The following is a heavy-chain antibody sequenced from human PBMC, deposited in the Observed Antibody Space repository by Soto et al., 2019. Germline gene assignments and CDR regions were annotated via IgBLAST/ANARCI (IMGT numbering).Heavy chain of an antibody. CDR2: ISDSGTGT. CDR3: AKDHTVVIRDAFDI. CDR1: GFTFSSYA. D-gene: IGHD3-22*01. V-gene: IGHV3-23*01. Sequence: EVQILESGGGLVQPGGSLRLSCAASGFTFSSYAMYWVRQAPGKGLAWVSGISDSGTGTYYADSVKGRFTISRDNSKNTVYLQMKSLSAEDTAVYYCAKDHTVVIRDAFDIWSQGTMVNVSS. J-gene: IGHJ3*02.